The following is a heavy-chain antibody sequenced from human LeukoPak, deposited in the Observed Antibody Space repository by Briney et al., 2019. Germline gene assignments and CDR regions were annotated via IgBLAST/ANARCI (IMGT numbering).Heavy chain of an antibody. CDR3: AKDRKGAWFGELDVGYPDY. V-gene: IGHV3-7*01. CDR1: GFTFSSYW. Sequence: AGGSLRLSCAASGFTFSSYWMSWVRQAPGKGLEWVANIKQDGSEKYYVDSVKGRFTISRDNAKNSLYLQMNSLRAEDTAVYYCAKDRKGAWFGELDVGYPDYWGQGTLVTISS. J-gene: IGHJ4*01. CDR2: IKQDGSEK. D-gene: IGHD3-10*01.